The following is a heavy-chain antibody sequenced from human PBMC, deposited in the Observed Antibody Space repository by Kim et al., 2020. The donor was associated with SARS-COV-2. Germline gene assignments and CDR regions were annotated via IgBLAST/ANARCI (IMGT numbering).Heavy chain of an antibody. Sequence: SETLSLTCIVSGGSISSYYWSWIRQPPGKGLEWIGYIYYSGSTNYNPSLKSRVTISVDASKNQFSLKLTSVTAADTAVYYCARATGGGLADYWGQGTL. J-gene: IGHJ4*02. CDR1: GGSISSYY. V-gene: IGHV4-59*01. CDR2: IYYSGST. CDR3: ARATGGGLADY. D-gene: IGHD3-16*01.